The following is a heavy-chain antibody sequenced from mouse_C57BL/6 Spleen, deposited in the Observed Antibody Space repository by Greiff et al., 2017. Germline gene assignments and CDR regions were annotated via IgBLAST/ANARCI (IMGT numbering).Heavy chain of an antibody. D-gene: IGHD2-14*01. CDR2: ISSGGSYT. CDR3: ASLGTNAMDY. Sequence: DVHLVESGGDLVKPGGSLKLSCAASGFTFSSYGMSWVRQTPDKRLEWVATISSGGSYTYYPDSVKGRFTISRDNAKNTLYLQMSSLKSEDTAMYYCASLGTNAMDYWGQGTSVTVSS. V-gene: IGHV5-6*01. J-gene: IGHJ4*01. CDR1: GFTFSSYG.